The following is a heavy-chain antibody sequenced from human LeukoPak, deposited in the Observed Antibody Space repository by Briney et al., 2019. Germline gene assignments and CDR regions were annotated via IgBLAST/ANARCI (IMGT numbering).Heavy chain of an antibody. D-gene: IGHD2-15*01. V-gene: IGHV3-21*01. CDR2: ISSSSSYI. CDR1: GFTFSSYS. J-gene: IGHJ6*02. CDR3: AREGGSQTRVVAAHYYYGMDV. Sequence: GGSLRLSCAASGFTFSSYSMNWVRQAPGKGLEWVSSISSSSSYIYYADSVKGRFTVSRDNAKNSLYLQMNSLRAEDTAVYYCAREGGSQTRVVAAHYYYGMDVWGQGTTVTVSS.